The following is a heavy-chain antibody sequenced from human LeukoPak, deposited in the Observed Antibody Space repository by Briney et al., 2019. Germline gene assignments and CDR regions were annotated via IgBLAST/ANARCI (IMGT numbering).Heavy chain of an antibody. CDR1: GFTFNNAW. CDR2: IKSNGAGGTT. J-gene: IGHJ4*02. D-gene: IGHD4-17*01. V-gene: IGHV3-15*01. CDR3: TTDSGDYGDYVRR. Sequence: GGSLRLSCAASGFTFNNAWLSWIRQAPGKGLEWVGRIKSNGAGGTTDYPAPVKGRFTISRDDSKNMLYLQMNSLKTEDTAVYYCTTDSGDYGDYVRRWGQGTLVTVSS.